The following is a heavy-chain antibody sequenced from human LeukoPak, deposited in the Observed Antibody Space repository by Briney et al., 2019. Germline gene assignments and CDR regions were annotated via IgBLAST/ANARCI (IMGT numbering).Heavy chain of an antibody. J-gene: IGHJ5*02. D-gene: IGHD5/OR15-5a*01. V-gene: IGHV4-28*01. Sequence: SETLSLTCAVSGYSITSSSWWGWIRQPPGKGLEWIGYIYYSGSTYYNPSLKSRVTISVDTSKNQFSLKLSSVTAADTAVYYCASSTLSHNWFDPWGQGTLVTVSS. CDR3: ASSTLSHNWFDP. CDR1: GYSITSSSW. CDR2: IYYSGST.